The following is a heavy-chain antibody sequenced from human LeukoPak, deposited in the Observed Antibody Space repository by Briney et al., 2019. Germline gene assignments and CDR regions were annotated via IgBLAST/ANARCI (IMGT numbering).Heavy chain of an antibody. V-gene: IGHV4-4*02. CDR3: ARVSLTYYYGSGSYRAYDY. CDR2: IYHSGST. CDR1: GGSISSSNW. Sequence: SGTLSLTCAVSGGSISSSNWWSWVRQPPGKGLEWIGEIYHSGSTNYNPSLKSRVTISVDKSKNQFSLKLSSVTAADTAVYYCARVSLTYYYGSGSYRAYDYWGQGTLVTVSS. D-gene: IGHD3-10*01. J-gene: IGHJ4*02.